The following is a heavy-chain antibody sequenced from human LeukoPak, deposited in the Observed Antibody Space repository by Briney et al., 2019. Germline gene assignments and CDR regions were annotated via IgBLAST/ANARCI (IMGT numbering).Heavy chain of an antibody. J-gene: IGHJ4*02. CDR3: ARDSYSGYDRLLN. CDR1: GYTFTSYY. CDR2: INPSGGST. D-gene: IGHD5-12*01. V-gene: IGHV1-46*01. Sequence: GASVKVSCKASGYTFTSYYMHWVRQAPGQGLEWMGIINPSGGSTSYAQKFQGRVTMTRDMSTSTVYMELSSLRSEDTAVYYCARDSYSGYDRLLNWGQGTLVTVSS.